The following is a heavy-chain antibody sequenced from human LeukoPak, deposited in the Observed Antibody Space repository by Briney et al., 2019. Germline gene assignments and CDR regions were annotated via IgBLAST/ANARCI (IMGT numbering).Heavy chain of an antibody. CDR1: GFPLRNYA. J-gene: IGHJ5*02. CDR2: ISGSGGST. D-gene: IGHD5-12*01. Sequence: GGSLRLSCAASGFPLRNYAMSWVRQAPGKGLEWVSAISGSGGSTYYADSVKGRFTISRDNAKNSVYLQMNSLRPEDTAVYYCSRDRLGGLDLWGQGTLVTVSS. CDR3: SRDRLGGLDL. V-gene: IGHV3-23*01.